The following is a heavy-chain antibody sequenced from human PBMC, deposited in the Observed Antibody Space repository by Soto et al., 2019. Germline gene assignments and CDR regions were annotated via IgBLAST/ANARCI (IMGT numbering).Heavy chain of an antibody. CDR3: ARTPYSSSYYRGYYFDY. D-gene: IGHD6-13*01. J-gene: IGHJ4*02. Sequence: QVQLQESGPGLVKPSGTLSLTCAVSSGSISSNNWWSWVRQPPRKGLEWIGEIYHRGTTNYNPSLKSRVTISVDTSKNQFSLKLTSVTAADTAVYYCARTPYSSSYYRGYYFDYWGQGTLVTVSS. CDR2: IYHRGTT. CDR1: SGSISSNNW. V-gene: IGHV4-4*02.